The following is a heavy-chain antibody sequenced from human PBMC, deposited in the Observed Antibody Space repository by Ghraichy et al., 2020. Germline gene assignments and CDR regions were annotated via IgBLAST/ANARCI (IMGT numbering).Heavy chain of an antibody. CDR1: GFAFSTDA. CDR2: ITGGGGT. CDR3: AKCKTDSRLSGWCHWFDP. J-gene: IGHJ5*02. D-gene: IGHD6-19*01. Sequence: GGSLRLSCTASGFAFSTDAMNWVRQAPGEGLEWVSVITGGGGTDYADSVRGRLTISRDNSKNTLYLQMNNLRAEDRAIYYCAKCKTDSRLSGWCHWFDPWGQGTLVTVSS. V-gene: IGHV3-23*01.